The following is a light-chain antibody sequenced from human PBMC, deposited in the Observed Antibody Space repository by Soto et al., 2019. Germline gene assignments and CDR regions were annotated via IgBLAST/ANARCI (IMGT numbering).Light chain of an antibody. J-gene: IGKJ1*01. Sequence: EIVMTQSPATLSVSPGERVTLSCRASQSVSSYLAWYQQKPGQAPRLLIYDASTRATGIPVRFSGSGSGTEFTLTISSLQSEDFGVYYCQQNKDWPGTFGQGTNVEIK. CDR1: QSVSSY. CDR2: DAS. V-gene: IGKV3-15*01. CDR3: QQNKDWPGT.